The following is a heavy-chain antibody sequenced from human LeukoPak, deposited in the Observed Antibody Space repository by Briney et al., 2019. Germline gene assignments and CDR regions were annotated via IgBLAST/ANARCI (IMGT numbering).Heavy chain of an antibody. D-gene: IGHD2-8*01. V-gene: IGHV3-48*03. CDR1: GFTLGTYE. CDR3: ARDVSSSTRAFDI. CDR2: ISSSTSHT. J-gene: IGHJ3*02. Sequence: GGSLRLSCAASGFTLGTYEMTWVRQAPGKGLEWVSFISSSTSHTFYADSVKGRFTIFRDTAKNSLYLQMNNLRGEDTAVYYCARDVSSSTRAFDIWGQGTMVAVS.